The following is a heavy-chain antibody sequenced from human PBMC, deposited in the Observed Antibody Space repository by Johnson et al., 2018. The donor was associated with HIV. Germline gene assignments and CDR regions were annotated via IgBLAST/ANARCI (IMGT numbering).Heavy chain of an antibody. V-gene: IGHV3-30-3*01. CDR1: GFTFSSYA. CDR3: ARDRYYDSSGSHAFDI. J-gene: IGHJ3*02. Sequence: QVQLVESWGGVVQPGRSLRLSCAASGFTFSSYAMHWVRQAPGKGLEWVAVISYDGSNKYYADSVKGRFTISRDNSKNTLYLQMNSLRAEDTAVYYCARDRYYDSSGSHAFDIWGQGTMVTVSS. CDR2: ISYDGSNK. D-gene: IGHD3-22*01.